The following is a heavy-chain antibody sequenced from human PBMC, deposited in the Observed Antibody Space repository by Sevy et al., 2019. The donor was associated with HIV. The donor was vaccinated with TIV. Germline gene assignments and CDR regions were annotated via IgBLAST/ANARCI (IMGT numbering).Heavy chain of an antibody. CDR1: GFTFSSYA. Sequence: GGSLRLSCAASGFTFSSYAMHWVRQDPGKGLEWVAVISYDGTNKYYADSVKGRFTISRDNSKKILYVQMNSLRGEDTAVYYCARDQHDYAGNVRTGWFDPWGQRTLVTVSS. D-gene: IGHD4-17*01. CDR3: ARDQHDYAGNVRTGWFDP. J-gene: IGHJ5*02. V-gene: IGHV3-30-3*01. CDR2: ISYDGTNK.